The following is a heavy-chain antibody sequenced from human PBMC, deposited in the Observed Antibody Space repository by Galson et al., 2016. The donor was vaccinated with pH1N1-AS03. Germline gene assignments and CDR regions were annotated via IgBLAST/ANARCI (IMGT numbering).Heavy chain of an antibody. D-gene: IGHD2/OR15-2a*01. CDR3: GNGWSTIGSGD. CDR2: SSVDGINK. CDR1: GFTFSGYD. J-gene: IGHJ1*01. Sequence: SLRLSCAASGFTFSGYDMHWVRQAPGKGLEWVALSSVDGINKYYGDSVKGRFTISRDNSKNTLYLQMNSLRPDDTALHYCGNGWSTIGSGDLGQGTLVTVSS. V-gene: IGHV3-30*18.